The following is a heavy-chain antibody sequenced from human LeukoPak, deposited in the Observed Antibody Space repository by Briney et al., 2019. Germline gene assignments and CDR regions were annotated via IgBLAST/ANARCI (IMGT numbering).Heavy chain of an antibody. J-gene: IGHJ4*02. CDR1: GYTFTSYG. CDR3: ARTLRSTPVYFDY. Sequence: ASVKVSCKASGYTFTSYGISWVRQAPGQGLEWRGWISAYNGNTNYAQKLQGRVTMTTDASTSTAYMELRSLRSDDTALYYCARTLRSTPVYFDYWGQGTLVTVSS. V-gene: IGHV1-18*01. D-gene: IGHD4-17*01. CDR2: ISAYNGNT.